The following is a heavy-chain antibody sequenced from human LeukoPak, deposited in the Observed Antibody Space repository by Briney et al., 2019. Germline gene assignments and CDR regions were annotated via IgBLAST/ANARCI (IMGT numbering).Heavy chain of an antibody. Sequence: GSLRLSCAASGFTFSSYSMNWVRQAPGKGLEWVSSISSSSSYIYYADSVKGRFTISRDNAKNSLYLQMNSLRAEDTAVYYCARESVGGNRDYYYYGMDVWGQGTTVTVSS. CDR3: ARESVGGNRDYYYYGMDV. CDR1: GFTFSSYS. V-gene: IGHV3-21*01. D-gene: IGHD4-23*01. J-gene: IGHJ6*02. CDR2: ISSSSSYI.